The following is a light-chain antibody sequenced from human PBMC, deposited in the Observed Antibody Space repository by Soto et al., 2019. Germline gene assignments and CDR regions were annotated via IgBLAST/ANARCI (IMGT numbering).Light chain of an antibody. V-gene: IGKV3-20*01. CDR2: GAS. J-gene: IGKJ3*01. Sequence: EIVLTQSPGTLSLSPGERATLSWRASQSVSSSYLAWYQQKPGQAPRLLIYGASSRATGIPDRFSGSGSGTDFTLTISRLEPEDFAVYYCQQYGSSPFTFGPGTKVDI. CDR1: QSVSSSY. CDR3: QQYGSSPFT.